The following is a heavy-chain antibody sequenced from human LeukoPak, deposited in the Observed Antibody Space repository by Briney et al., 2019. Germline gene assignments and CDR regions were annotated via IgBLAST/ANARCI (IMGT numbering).Heavy chain of an antibody. Sequence: ASVKVSCKASGGTFSSYAISWVRQAPGQGLEWMGWISAYNGNTNYAQKLQGRVTMTTDTSTSTAYMELRSLRSDDTAVYYCARDPLWFGTYYFDYWGQGTLVTVSS. CDR2: ISAYNGNT. J-gene: IGHJ4*02. CDR3: ARDPLWFGTYYFDY. D-gene: IGHD3-10*01. CDR1: GGTFSSYA. V-gene: IGHV1-18*01.